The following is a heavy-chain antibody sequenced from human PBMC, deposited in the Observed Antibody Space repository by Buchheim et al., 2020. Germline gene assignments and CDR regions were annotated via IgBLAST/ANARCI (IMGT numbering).Heavy chain of an antibody. V-gene: IGHV3-30*18. CDR3: AKGPHYYGSGSYYEGEWNFDY. CDR1: GFTFSSYG. Sequence: QVQLVESGGGVVQPGRSLRLSCAASGFTFSSYGMHWVRQAPGKGLEWVAVISYDGSNKYYADSVKGRFTISRDNSKNTLYLQMNSLRAEDTAVYYCAKGPHYYGSGSYYEGEWNFDYWGQGTL. J-gene: IGHJ4*02. CDR2: ISYDGSNK. D-gene: IGHD3-10*01.